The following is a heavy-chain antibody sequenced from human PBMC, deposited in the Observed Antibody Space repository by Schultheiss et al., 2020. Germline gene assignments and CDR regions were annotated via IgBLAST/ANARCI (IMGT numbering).Heavy chain of an antibody. D-gene: IGHD6-13*01. J-gene: IGHJ3*02. V-gene: IGHV4-31*03. CDR2: IYYSGST. Sequence: SQTLSLTCTVSGGSISSGGYYWSWIRQHPGKGLEWIGYIYYSGSTKYNPSLESRLTISVDKSKSQFSLKLSSVTAADTAVYYCARALYSKKTRAFDIWGQGTMVTVSS. CDR3: ARALYSKKTRAFDI. CDR1: GGSISSGGYY.